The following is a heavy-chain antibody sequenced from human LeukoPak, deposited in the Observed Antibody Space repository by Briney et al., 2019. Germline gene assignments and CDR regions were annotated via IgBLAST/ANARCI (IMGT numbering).Heavy chain of an antibody. CDR2: IYSGGST. D-gene: IGHD3-22*01. CDR3: AKLRDFFDSSGQFDY. Sequence: GGSLRLSCAASGFTVSSNYMSWVRQAPAKGLEWVSVIYSGGSTYYADSVKGRFTISRDNSKNTLYLQMNSLRAEDTAIYYCAKLRDFFDSSGQFDYWGQGTLVTVSS. CDR1: GFTVSSNY. J-gene: IGHJ4*02. V-gene: IGHV3-53*01.